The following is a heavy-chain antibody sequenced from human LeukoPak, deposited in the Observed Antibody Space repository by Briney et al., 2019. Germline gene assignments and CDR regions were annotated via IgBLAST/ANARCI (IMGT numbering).Heavy chain of an antibody. Sequence: ASVKVSCKASGYTFTSYDINWVRQATGQGLEWMGWINPNSGGTNYAQKFQGRVTMTRDTSISTAYMELSRLRSDDTAVYYCAAAPYYDILTGHSYYFDYWGQGTLVTVSS. J-gene: IGHJ4*02. CDR1: GYTFTSYD. D-gene: IGHD3-9*01. V-gene: IGHV1-2*02. CDR3: AAAPYYDILTGHSYYFDY. CDR2: INPNSGGT.